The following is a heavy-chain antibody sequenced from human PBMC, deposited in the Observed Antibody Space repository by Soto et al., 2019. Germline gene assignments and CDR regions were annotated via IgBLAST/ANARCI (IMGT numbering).Heavy chain of an antibody. Sequence: PSETLSLTCTVSGGSISSYYWSWIRQPPGKGLEWIGYIYYSGSTYYNPSLKSRVTISVDTSKNQFSLKLSSVTAADTAVYYCARESNDYNTYGMDVWGQGTTVTVSS. CDR3: ARESNDYNTYGMDV. D-gene: IGHD4-4*01. CDR1: GGSISSYY. J-gene: IGHJ6*02. V-gene: IGHV4-59*12. CDR2: IYYSGST.